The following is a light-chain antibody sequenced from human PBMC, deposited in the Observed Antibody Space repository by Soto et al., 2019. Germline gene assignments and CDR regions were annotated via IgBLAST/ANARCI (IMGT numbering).Light chain of an antibody. CDR3: QQDGSSPRT. V-gene: IGKV3-20*01. CDR2: GAS. J-gene: IGKJ1*01. Sequence: EIVLTQSPATLSLSHGEGATLSCRASQSVSSIYLAWYQQKPGQAPRLLIYGASSRATGIPDRFSGSGSGTDFTLTISRLEPEDFAVYYCQQDGSSPRTFGQGTKVDI. CDR1: QSVSSIY.